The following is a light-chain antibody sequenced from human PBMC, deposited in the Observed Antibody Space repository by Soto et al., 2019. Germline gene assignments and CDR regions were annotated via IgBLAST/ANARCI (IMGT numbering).Light chain of an antibody. V-gene: IGLV2-14*01. CDR1: SSDVGTYNY. J-gene: IGLJ3*02. CDR2: YVS. Sequence: QSALTQPASVSGSPGQSITISCTGTSSDVGTYNYVSWYQHRPGKAPKLMIYYVSYRPSGVSNRFSGSKSANTASLTISGLQAEDEADNYCSSYTTSNTQVFGGGTKLTVL. CDR3: SSYTTSNTQV.